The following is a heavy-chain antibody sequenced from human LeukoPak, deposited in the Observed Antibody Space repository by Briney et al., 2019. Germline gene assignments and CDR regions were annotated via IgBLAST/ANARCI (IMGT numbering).Heavy chain of an antibody. CDR2: IKQEGSEK. CDR3: ARGGGLDV. J-gene: IGHJ6*02. Sequence: GGSLRLSCAASGFIFSSYWMNWVRQAPGKGLEWVANIKQEGSEKYYVDSVKGRFTVSRDNAKNSLYLQMSNLRAEDTAVYFCARGGGLDVWGQGATVTVSS. CDR1: GFIFSSYW. V-gene: IGHV3-7*03. D-gene: IGHD3-16*01.